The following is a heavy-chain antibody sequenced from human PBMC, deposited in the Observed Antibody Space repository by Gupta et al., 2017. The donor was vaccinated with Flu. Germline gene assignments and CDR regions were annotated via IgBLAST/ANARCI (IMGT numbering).Heavy chain of an antibody. CDR2: ISNNGDNK. CDR3: ARDKDSYYYYYYYMDV. Sequence: QVQLVESGGGVVQPGRSLSLSCAVSGLTFSTYAVHWVRQAPGKGRELVAVISNNGDNKNYADSVKGRFTISRDNSNNTVYLQMNSLRADDTAVYYCARDKDSYYYYYYYMDVWGKGTTVTVSS. J-gene: IGHJ6*03. CDR1: GLTFSTYA. V-gene: IGHV3-30-3*01. D-gene: IGHD2-15*01.